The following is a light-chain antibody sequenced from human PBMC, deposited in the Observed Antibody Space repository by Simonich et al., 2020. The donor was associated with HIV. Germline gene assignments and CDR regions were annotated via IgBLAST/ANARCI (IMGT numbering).Light chain of an antibody. Sequence: QLVLTQSPSASASLGASVKLTCTLSSGHSSYDITWHQQQPEKGPRFLMKLNSDGSHSKGDGISDRFSGSSSGAERYLTISSLQSEDEADYYCQTWGTGIWVFGGGTKLTVL. CDR2: LNSDGSH. J-gene: IGLJ3*02. CDR3: QTWGTGIWV. CDR1: SGHSSYD. V-gene: IGLV4-69*01.